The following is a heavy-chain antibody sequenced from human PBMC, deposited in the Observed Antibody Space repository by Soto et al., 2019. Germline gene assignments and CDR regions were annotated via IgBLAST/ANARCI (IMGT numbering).Heavy chain of an antibody. CDR2: INPNSGDT. Sequence: QVQLVQSGAEVKKPGASVKVSCKTSGYTFTGYYIHWVRQAPGQGLEWMALINPNSGDTNYGHKFQGRVTLTRDTSINTVYMEVTSLRCDDTAVYYCAVAGLPFEYWGQGTLVTVCS. J-gene: IGHJ4*02. CDR3: AVAGLPFEY. CDR1: GYTFTGYY. D-gene: IGHD6-19*01. V-gene: IGHV1-2*02.